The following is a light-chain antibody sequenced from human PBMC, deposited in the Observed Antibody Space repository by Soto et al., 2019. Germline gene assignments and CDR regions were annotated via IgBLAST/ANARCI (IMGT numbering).Light chain of an antibody. J-gene: IGLJ2*01. V-gene: IGLV4-69*01. Sequence: QAVVTQSPSASASLGASVKLTCTLSSGHSIYAIAWHQQQPEKGPRYLMYLNSDGSHIKGDGIPDRFSGSSSGAERYLTISSLQSEDEADYYCQTWDTGIRVFGGGTKLTV. CDR1: SGHSIYA. CDR2: LNSDGSH. CDR3: QTWDTGIRV.